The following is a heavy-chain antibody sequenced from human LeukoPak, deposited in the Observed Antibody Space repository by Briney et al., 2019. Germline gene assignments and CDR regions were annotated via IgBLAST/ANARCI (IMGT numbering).Heavy chain of an antibody. J-gene: IGHJ4*02. D-gene: IGHD4-23*01. CDR1: GGSFSGYY. V-gene: IGHV4-34*01. CDR2: INHSGST. CDR3: ARATTVVTAFDY. Sequence: SETLSLTCAVYGGSFSGYYWSWIRQPPGKGLEWMGEINHSGSTYYNPSLKSRVTISVDTSKNQFSLKLSSVTAADTAVYYCARATTVVTAFDYWGQGTLVTVSS.